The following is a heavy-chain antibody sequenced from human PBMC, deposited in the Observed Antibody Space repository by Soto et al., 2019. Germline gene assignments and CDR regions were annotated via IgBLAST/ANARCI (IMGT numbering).Heavy chain of an antibody. CDR1: GGSISTGGYY. Sequence: QVQLQESGPGLVKPSQTLSLTCTVSGGSISTGGYYWSWIRQHPGRGLEWIGYIYHSGMTFSNPCLQSGVAISIDTSKNKFSLKLSSVTAADTAVYYCATVRWELHDAFDIWGQGTMVSVSS. CDR2: IYHSGMT. CDR3: ATVRWELHDAFDI. J-gene: IGHJ3*02. D-gene: IGHD1-26*01. V-gene: IGHV4-31*03.